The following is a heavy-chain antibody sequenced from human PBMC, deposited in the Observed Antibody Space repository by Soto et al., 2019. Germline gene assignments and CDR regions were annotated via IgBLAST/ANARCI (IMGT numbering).Heavy chain of an antibody. CDR3: ARVSGSYYYGMDV. D-gene: IGHD1-26*01. J-gene: IGHJ6*02. CDR1: GGSISSSNW. V-gene: IGHV4-4*02. CDR2: IYHSGST. Sequence: SDTLSLTWAVSGGSISSSNWWSWVRQPPGKGLEWIGEIYHSGSTNYNPSLKSRVTISVDKSKNQFSLKLSSVTAADTAVYYCARVSGSYYYGMDVWGQGTTVTVSS.